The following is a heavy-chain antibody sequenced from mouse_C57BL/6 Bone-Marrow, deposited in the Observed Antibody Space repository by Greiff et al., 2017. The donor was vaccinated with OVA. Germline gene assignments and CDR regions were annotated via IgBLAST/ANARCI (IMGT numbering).Heavy chain of an antibody. Sequence: VKLMESGAELVRPGASVTLSCKASGYTFTDYEMHWVKQTPVHGLEWIGAIDPETGGTAYNQKFKGKAILTADKSSSTAYMELRSLTSEDSAVYYCTRPYYYGSSYVGAMDYWGQGTSVTVSS. J-gene: IGHJ4*01. D-gene: IGHD1-1*01. V-gene: IGHV1-15*01. CDR3: TRPYYYGSSYVGAMDY. CDR1: GYTFTDYE. CDR2: IDPETGGT.